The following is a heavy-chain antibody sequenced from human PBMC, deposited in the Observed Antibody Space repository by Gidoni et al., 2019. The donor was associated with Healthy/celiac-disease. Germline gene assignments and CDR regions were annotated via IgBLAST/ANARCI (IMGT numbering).Heavy chain of an antibody. CDR3: ARVDSSGWYNWFDP. CDR1: GYTFTRYY. V-gene: IGHV1-46*01. CDR2: SNPSGGST. J-gene: IGHJ5*02. D-gene: IGHD6-19*01. Sequence: VQLLQSGAAVKKPGASVTVSCQASGYTFTRYYMHWVRRAPGHGLEWMGISNPSGGSTSYAQEFQGRVTVTRARSTSTVYVELSSLRSEAAAVDYCARVDSSGWYNWFDPWGQGTLVTVSS.